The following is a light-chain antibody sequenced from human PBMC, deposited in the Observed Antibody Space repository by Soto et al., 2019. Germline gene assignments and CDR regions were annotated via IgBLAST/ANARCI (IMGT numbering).Light chain of an antibody. V-gene: IGKV1-5*01. CDR3: QQYNSYT. CDR1: QSISSW. CDR2: DAS. J-gene: IGKJ1*01. Sequence: ILLTQSPSTLSASVGDRVTITCRASQSISSWLAWYQQKPGKAPKLLIYDASSLESGVPSRFSGSGSGTEFTLTISSLQPDDFATYYCQQYNSYTFGQGTKVDIK.